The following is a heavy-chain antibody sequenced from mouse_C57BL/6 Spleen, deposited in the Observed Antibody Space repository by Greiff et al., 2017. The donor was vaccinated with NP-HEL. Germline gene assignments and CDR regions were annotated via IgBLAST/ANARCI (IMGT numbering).Heavy chain of an antibody. D-gene: IGHD3-3*01. CDR3: ARERGQAWFAY. CDR1: GYTFTSYD. J-gene: IGHJ3*01. Sequence: VQLQQSGPELVKPGASVKLSCKASGYTFTSYDINWVKQRPRQGLEWIGWIYPRAGSTKYNEKFKGKATLTVDTSSSTAYMELHSLTSEGSAVYFCARERGQAWFAYWGQGTLVTGSA. V-gene: IGHV1-85*01. CDR2: IYPRAGST.